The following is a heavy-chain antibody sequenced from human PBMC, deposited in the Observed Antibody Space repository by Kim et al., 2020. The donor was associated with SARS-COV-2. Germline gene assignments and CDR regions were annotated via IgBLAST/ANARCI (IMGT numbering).Heavy chain of an antibody. Sequence: SETLSLTCAVSGGSISSSNWWSWVRQPPGKGLEWIGEIYHSGSTNYNPSLKSRVTISVDKSKNQFSLKLSSVTAADTAVYYCASLRSDYAAAEYYFDYWGQGTLVTVSS. CDR3: ASLRSDYAAAEYYFDY. V-gene: IGHV4-4*02. D-gene: IGHD2-2*01. J-gene: IGHJ4*02. CDR1: GGSISSSNW. CDR2: IYHSGST.